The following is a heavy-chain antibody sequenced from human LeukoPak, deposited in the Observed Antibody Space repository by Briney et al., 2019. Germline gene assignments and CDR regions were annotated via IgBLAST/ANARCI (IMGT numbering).Heavy chain of an antibody. Sequence: PGGSLRLSCAASGFTFSSYGMHWVRQAPGKGLEWVAFIRYDGSNKYYADSVKGRFTISRDNSKNTLYLQMNSLRAEDTAVYYCAKAGCGGGDCYSGDYFDYWGQGTLVTVSS. J-gene: IGHJ4*02. CDR3: AKAGCGGGDCYSGDYFDY. CDR1: GFTFSSYG. CDR2: IRYDGSNK. V-gene: IGHV3-30*02. D-gene: IGHD2-21*01.